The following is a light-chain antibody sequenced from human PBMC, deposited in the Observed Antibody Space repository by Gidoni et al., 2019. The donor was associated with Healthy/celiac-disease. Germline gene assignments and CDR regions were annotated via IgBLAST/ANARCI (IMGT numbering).Light chain of an antibody. V-gene: IGKV3-15*01. Sequence: IAMTQSPATLSVSPGERATLSCRASQRGSSNLAWYQQKPGQAPRLLIYGAATRATGIPARFSCSGSGTEFTLTISSRQSEDFAVYYCQQYNNWLPWTFGQGTKVEIK. CDR3: QQYNNWLPWT. J-gene: IGKJ1*01. CDR2: GAA. CDR1: QRGSSN.